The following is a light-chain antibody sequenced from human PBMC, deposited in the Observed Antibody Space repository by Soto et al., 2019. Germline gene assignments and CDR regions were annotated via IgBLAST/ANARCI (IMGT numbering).Light chain of an antibody. Sequence: EIVMTQSPATLSVSPGERATLSCRASQSINNNLAWYQQKPGQAPRLLVYGASTMAAGIPARFSGSGSGTEFSLTISSLQSEDFAVYYCQQYNNRPPDTFGQGTKLEIK. CDR3: QQYNNRPPDT. J-gene: IGKJ2*01. CDR2: GAS. CDR1: QSINNN. V-gene: IGKV3-15*01.